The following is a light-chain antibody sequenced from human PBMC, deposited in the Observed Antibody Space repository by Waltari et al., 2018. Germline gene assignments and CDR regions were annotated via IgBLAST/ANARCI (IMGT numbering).Light chain of an antibody. V-gene: IGKV3-20*01. J-gene: IGKJ1*01. CDR1: QSISKY. CDR2: DAA. Sequence: SCRASQSISKYLAWYQQKPSQAPRLLIYDAASRATGIPDRFSGSGSGTDFSLTISRLEPEDSAVYYCQKYGTLPATFGQGTKVEIK. CDR3: QKYGTLPAT.